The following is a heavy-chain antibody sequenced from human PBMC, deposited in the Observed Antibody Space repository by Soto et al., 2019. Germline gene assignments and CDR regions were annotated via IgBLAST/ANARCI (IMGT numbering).Heavy chain of an antibody. V-gene: IGHV4-59*01. J-gene: IGHJ6*02. CDR3: VGVGSGGRSGTDSYYYYGMDV. CDR2: IYYSGST. CDR1: GGSISSYY. Sequence: QVQLQESGPGLVKPSETLSLTCTVSGGSISSYYWSWIRQPPGKGLEWIGYIYYSGSTNYNPSLKSRVTISVDTSKNQFSLKLSSVTAADTAVYYCVGVGSGGRSGTDSYYYYGMDVWGQGTTVTVSS. D-gene: IGHD6-13*01.